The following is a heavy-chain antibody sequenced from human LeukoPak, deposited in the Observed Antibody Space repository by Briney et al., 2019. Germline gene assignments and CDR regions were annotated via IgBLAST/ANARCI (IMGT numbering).Heavy chain of an antibody. D-gene: IGHD3-9*01. J-gene: IGHJ4*02. Sequence: GESLKISCKGSGYSFTSYWISWVRQMPGKGLEWMGRIDSSDSYTNYSPSFQGHVTISADKSISTAYLQWSSLKASDTAMYYCASIGGTYYDILTGSRDFDYWGQGTLVTVSS. CDR1: GYSFTSYW. V-gene: IGHV5-10-1*01. CDR3: ASIGGTYYDILTGSRDFDY. CDR2: IDSSDSYT.